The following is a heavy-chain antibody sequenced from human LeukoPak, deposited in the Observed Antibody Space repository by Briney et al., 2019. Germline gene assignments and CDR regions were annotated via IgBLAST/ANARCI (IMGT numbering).Heavy chain of an antibody. CDR1: GFTFSSYA. J-gene: IGHJ5*02. Sequence: GGSLRLSCAASGFTFSSYAMSWVRQAPGKGLEWVSAISGSGGSTYYADSVKGRFTISRDNSKNTLYLQMNSLRAEDTAVYYCAKDLYRDSSGSRINWFDPWGQGTLVTVSS. V-gene: IGHV3-23*01. CDR3: AKDLYRDSSGSRINWFDP. CDR2: ISGSGGST. D-gene: IGHD3-22*01.